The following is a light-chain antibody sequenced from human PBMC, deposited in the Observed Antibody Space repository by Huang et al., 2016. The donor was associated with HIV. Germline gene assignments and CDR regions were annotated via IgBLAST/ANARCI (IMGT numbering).Light chain of an antibody. CDR1: RGISDS. V-gene: IGKV1-NL1*01. CDR3: QQYYGNPYT. Sequence: DIQVTQSPSSLSASVGDRVTVTCRTSRGISDSLVWYQQKPGRAPKLLVYAASRLESGVPSRFSGSGAGADFTLTINNLQPEDFATYYCQQYYGNPYTFGQGTKVEIK. J-gene: IGKJ2*01. CDR2: AAS.